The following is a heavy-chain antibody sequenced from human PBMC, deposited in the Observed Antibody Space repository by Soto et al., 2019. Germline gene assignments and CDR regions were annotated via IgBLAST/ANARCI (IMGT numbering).Heavy chain of an antibody. CDR2: ISYDGSNK. CDR1: GFTFSSYG. CDR3: ARELRFSYRLLAMDV. Sequence: SGGSLRRSCAASGFTFSSYGMHWVRQAPGKGLEWVAVISYDGSNKYYADSVKGRFTISRDNSKNTLYLQMNSLRAEDTAVYYCARELRFSYRLLAMDVWGQGTTVTVSS. J-gene: IGHJ6*02. V-gene: IGHV3-30*03. D-gene: IGHD3-3*01.